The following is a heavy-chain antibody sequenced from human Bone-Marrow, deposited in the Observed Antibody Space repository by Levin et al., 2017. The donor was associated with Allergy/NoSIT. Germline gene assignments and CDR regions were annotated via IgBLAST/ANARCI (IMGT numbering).Heavy chain of an antibody. J-gene: IGHJ4*02. CDR3: AAAVSGHFFDS. D-gene: IGHD6-19*01. Sequence: MTSETLSLTCTVSGDSISSSNYYWGWIRQPPGKGPEWIGCTHYSGSTYYSPSLRGRITMSLDTSMNQFSLRLSSVTAADTADYFCAAAVSGHFFDSWGQGTLVTVSS. V-gene: IGHV4-39*01. CDR2: THYSGST. CDR1: GDSISSSNYY.